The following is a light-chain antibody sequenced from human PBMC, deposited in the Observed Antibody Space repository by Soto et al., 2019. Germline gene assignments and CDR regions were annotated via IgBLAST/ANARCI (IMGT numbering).Light chain of an antibody. CDR1: RSNIGKNT. CDR2: TSN. J-gene: IGLJ2*01. CDR3: AAWDDILNVVV. V-gene: IGLV1-44*01. Sequence: QSVLTQPPSVSGTPGQTVTISCSGARSNIGKNTLNWFQQLPGTAPNLLISTSNHRPSGVRDRFSGSKSGTSASLTISGLRSDDDADYYCAAWDDILNVVVFGGGTKLTVL.